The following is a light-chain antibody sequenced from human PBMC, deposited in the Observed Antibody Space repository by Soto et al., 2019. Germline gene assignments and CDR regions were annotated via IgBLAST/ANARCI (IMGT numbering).Light chain of an antibody. CDR1: QSVSSSY. V-gene: IGKV3-20*01. J-gene: IGKJ5*01. Sequence: EIVLTHSPGTLSLSPGERATLSCRASQSVSSSYLAWYQQKPGQAPRLLIYGASSRATGIPDRFSGSGSGTEFQITISRLEPEDFAVYYWQQDGSSPMITFGHCPRLAI. CDR2: GAS. CDR3: QQDGSSPMIT.